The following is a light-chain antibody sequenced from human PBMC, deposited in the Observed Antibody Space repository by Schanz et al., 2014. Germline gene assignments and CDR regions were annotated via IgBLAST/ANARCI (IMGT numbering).Light chain of an antibody. J-gene: IGKJ1*01. CDR2: GTS. CDR1: QTVSGNY. Sequence: EIVLTQSPGTLSLSPGERATLSCRASQTVSGNYLAWYQEKPGQAPRLLIYGTSSRITGVPDRFSGSGSGTDFTLTIDKLQTDDSATYFCQQYVSYATFGQGTKVEIK. CDR3: QQYVSYAT. V-gene: IGKV3-20*01.